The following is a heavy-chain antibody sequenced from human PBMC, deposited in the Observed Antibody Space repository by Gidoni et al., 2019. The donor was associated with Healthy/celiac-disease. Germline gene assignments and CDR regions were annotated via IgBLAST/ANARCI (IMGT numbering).Heavy chain of an antibody. V-gene: IGHV3-23*01. Sequence: EVQLLESGGGLVHPGGSMRLSCAASGITFSSHALSWVRKAPGKGLECVSAISGSGCSTYYEDSVKGRFTSSRDKSKNTLYLQMNSLRAEYTAAYYCAKDLWGSVGYSSGYDLDYWGQGTLVTVSS. CDR3: AKDLWGSVGYSSGYDLDY. CDR2: ISGSGCST. J-gene: IGHJ4*02. CDR1: GITFSSHA. D-gene: IGHD6-19*01.